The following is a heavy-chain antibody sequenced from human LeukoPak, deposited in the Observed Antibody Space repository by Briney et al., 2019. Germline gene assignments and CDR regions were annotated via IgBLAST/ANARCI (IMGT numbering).Heavy chain of an antibody. CDR1: GFTFSSYW. CDR3: ARDLGPYCGGDCYSEFGFDY. D-gene: IGHD2-21*02. CDR2: INSGGSST. Sequence: QPGGSLRLSCAASGFTFSSYWMHWVRQGPGKGLVWVSRINSGGSSTSYADSVKGRFTISRDNSKNTLYLQMNSLRAEDTAVYYCARDLGPYCGGDCYSEFGFDYWGQGTLVTVSS. V-gene: IGHV3-74*01. J-gene: IGHJ4*02.